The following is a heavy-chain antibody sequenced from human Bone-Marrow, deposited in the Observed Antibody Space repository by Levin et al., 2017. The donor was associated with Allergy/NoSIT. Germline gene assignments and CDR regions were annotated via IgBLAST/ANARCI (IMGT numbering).Heavy chain of an antibody. CDR3: ARGRAGKITMVRGVNWFDP. V-gene: IGHV1-69*04. CDR2: IIPILGIA. Sequence: SVKVSCKASGGTFSSYAISWVRQAPGQGLEWMGRIIPILGIANYAQKFQGRVTITADKSTSTAYMELSSLRSEDTAVYYCARGRAGKITMVRGVNWFDPWGQGTLVTVSS. D-gene: IGHD3-10*01. J-gene: IGHJ5*02. CDR1: GGTFSSYA.